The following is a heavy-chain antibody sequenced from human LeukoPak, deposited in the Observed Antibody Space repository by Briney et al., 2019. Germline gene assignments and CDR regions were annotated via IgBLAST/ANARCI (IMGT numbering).Heavy chain of an antibody. CDR1: GYTFTSYG. J-gene: IGHJ4*02. V-gene: IGHV1-18*01. CDR2: INACNGNT. Sequence: GASVKVSCKATGYTFTSYGISWVRQAPGQGLEWMGWINACNGNTNYAQNLQGRVTMTTDTSTSTAYMELRSLRSDDTAVYYCARDCGADSSTYSYYFDYWGQGTLVTVSS. CDR3: ARDCGADSSTYSYYFDY. D-gene: IGHD3-22*01.